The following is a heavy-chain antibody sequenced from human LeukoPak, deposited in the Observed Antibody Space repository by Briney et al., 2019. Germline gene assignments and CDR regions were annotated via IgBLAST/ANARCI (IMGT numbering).Heavy chain of an antibody. V-gene: IGHV3-23*01. Sequence: PGGSLRLSCVASGFTFSNYAMSWVRQAPGKGLEGVSAITGSGGNTYYADSVKGRFTISRDNSKNTLFLQMNSLRAEDTAVYFCAKWGDYDVLTGYYVSDYWGQGTLVTVSS. D-gene: IGHD3-9*01. J-gene: IGHJ4*02. CDR1: GFTFSNYA. CDR2: ITGSGGNT. CDR3: AKWGDYDVLTGYYVSDY.